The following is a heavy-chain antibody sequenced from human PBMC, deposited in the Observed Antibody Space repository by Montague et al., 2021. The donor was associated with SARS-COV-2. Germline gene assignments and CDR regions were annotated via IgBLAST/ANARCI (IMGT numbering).Heavy chain of an antibody. J-gene: IGHJ2*01. V-gene: IGHV3-23*01. CDR2: IFGSAAGT. Sequence: SLRLSCAASGFAFNNFAMSWVRQAPGKGLEWVSSIFGSAAGTYYADSVKGRFTISRDNSKNTLYLQMNSLKAEDTAKYYCAKQPGAGAVVYWYFDLWGRGTVVRVSS. D-gene: IGHD6-19*01. CDR1: GFAFNNFA. CDR3: AKQPGAGAVVYWYFDL.